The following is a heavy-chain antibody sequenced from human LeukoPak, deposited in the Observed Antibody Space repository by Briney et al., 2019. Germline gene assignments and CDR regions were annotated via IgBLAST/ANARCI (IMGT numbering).Heavy chain of an antibody. CDR3: ARDQSASLNYFDY. CDR1: GYTFISWY. Sequence: GASVKVSCKASGYTFISWYIHWVRQAPGQGLEWMGIINPHSATTTYAQSFQGRLTMTRDTSTSTVYMELSRLKSEDTAMYYCARDQSASLNYFDYWGQGTLVTVS. J-gene: IGHJ4*02. V-gene: IGHV1-46*01. CDR2: INPHSATT.